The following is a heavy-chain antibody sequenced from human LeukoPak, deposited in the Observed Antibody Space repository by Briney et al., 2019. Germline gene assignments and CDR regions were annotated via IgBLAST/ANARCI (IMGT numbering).Heavy chain of an antibody. J-gene: IGHJ4*02. CDR2: ISGYNGNT. D-gene: IGHD5-24*01. CDR1: GYTFTSYG. CDR3: ARVGRDGYSDY. Sequence: ASVKVSCKASGYTFTSYGISWVRQAPGQGLEWMGWISGYNGNTKYAQNLQGRVTMTTDTSTSTAYMELRSLRSDDTAVYYCARVGRDGYSDYWGQGTLVTVSS. V-gene: IGHV1-18*01.